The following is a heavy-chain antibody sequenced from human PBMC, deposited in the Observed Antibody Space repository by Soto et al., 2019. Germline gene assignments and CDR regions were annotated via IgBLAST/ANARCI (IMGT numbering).Heavy chain of an antibody. D-gene: IGHD2-21*01. Sequence: LRLSCAASGLTFSSYSMNWVRQAPGKGLEWVSSISSSSSYIYYADSVKGRFTISRDNAKNSLYLQMNSLRAEDTAVYYCARGSVALFDYWGQGTLVTVSS. V-gene: IGHV3-21*01. CDR1: GLTFSSYS. CDR2: ISSSSSYI. CDR3: ARGSVALFDY. J-gene: IGHJ4*02.